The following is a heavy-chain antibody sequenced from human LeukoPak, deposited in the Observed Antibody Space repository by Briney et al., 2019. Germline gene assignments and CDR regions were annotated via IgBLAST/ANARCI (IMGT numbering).Heavy chain of an antibody. CDR2: ISYDGSNK. J-gene: IGHJ4*02. CDR1: GFTFSSYA. V-gene: IGHV3-30*03. CDR3: AGQWLPSKVSYYFDY. Sequence: GGSLRLSCAVSGFTFSSYAMHWVRQAPGKGLEWVAVISYDGSNKYYADSVKGRFTISRDNSKNTLYLQMNSLRAEDTAVYYCAGQWLPSKVSYYFDYWGQATLVTVSS. D-gene: IGHD6-19*01.